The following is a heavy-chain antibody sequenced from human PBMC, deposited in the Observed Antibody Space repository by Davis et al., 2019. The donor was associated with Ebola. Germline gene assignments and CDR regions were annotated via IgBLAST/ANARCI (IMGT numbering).Heavy chain of an antibody. V-gene: IGHV3-21*01. D-gene: IGHD1/OR15-1a*01. J-gene: IGHJ6*03. CDR1: GFTFSSYS. CDR3: AKDLTTSYYYYMDV. CDR2: ISSSSSYI. Sequence: PGGSLRLSCAASGFTFSSYSMNWVRQAPGKGLEWVSSISSSSSYIYYADSVKGRFTISRDNSKNTLYLQMNSLRAEDTAVYYCAKDLTTSYYYYMDVWGKGTTVTVSS.